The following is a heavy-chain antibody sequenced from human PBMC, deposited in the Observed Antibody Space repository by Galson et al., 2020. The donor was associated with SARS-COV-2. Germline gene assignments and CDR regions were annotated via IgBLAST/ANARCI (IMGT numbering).Heavy chain of an antibody. CDR1: GYTFANFG. CDR3: ARREYYYYMDV. J-gene: IGHJ6*03. V-gene: IGHV1-18*01. Sequence: ASVKVSCKASGYTFANFGISWVRQAPGQGLAWMGWISPHNGNTNYAEKVQGRVTLTTDIYTSTAYMELRGLRSDDTAVYYCARREYYYYMDVWGKGTTVTVSS. CDR2: ISPHNGNT.